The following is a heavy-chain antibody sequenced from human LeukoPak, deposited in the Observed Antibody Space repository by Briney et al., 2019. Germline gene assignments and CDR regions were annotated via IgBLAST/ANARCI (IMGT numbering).Heavy chain of an antibody. Sequence: GGSLRLSCAASGFTFSSYWMSWVRQAPGKGLEWVGNIKQDGSEKYYVETVKGRFTISRDNAKNSLYLQMNSLRAEDTAVYYCARHDHYSGGSCVYWGQGTLVTVSS. CDR3: ARHDHYSGGSCVY. CDR1: GFTFSSYW. CDR2: IKQDGSEK. J-gene: IGHJ4*02. D-gene: IGHD2-15*01. V-gene: IGHV3-7*01.